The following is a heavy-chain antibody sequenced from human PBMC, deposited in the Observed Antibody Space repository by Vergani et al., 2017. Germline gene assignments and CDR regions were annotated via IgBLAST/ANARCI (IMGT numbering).Heavy chain of an antibody. J-gene: IGHJ6*02. Sequence: QVQLQQWGGGLLKPSETLSLTCVVNGGPFTSYHWTWIRQSPGEGLEWVGDIDHTGRPDYNPSLKSRLTMSVDKSRIQFSLTPNSVTATDTAIYFCARGNTETNGHLYFYYCMDVWGQGTAVTVS. CDR3: ARGNTETNGHLYFYYCMDV. D-gene: IGHD4-11*01. CDR2: IDHTGRP. CDR1: GGPFTSYH. V-gene: IGHV4-34*01.